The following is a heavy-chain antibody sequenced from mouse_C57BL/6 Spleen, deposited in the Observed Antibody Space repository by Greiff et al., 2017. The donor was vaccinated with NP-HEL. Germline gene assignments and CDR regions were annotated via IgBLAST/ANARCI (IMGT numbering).Heavy chain of an antibody. V-gene: IGHV14-4*01. CDR1: GFNIKDDY. Sequence: VQLQQSGAELVRPGASVKLSCTASGFNIKDDYMHWVKQRPEQGLEWIGWIDPENGDTEYASKFQGKATITADTSSNTAYLQLSSLTSEDTAVYYCTTQPYDYDGYFDYWGQGTTLTVSS. D-gene: IGHD2-4*01. J-gene: IGHJ2*01. CDR3: TTQPYDYDGYFDY. CDR2: IDPENGDT.